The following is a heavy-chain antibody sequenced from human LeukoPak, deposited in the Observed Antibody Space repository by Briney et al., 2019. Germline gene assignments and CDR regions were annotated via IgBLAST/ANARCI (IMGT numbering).Heavy chain of an antibody. D-gene: IGHD4-17*01. Sequence: GGSLRLSCAASGFTFSSYTMSWVRQAPGKGLEWVSAISGSGDNTNYADSVKGRLTISRDNSKNTLYLQMSSLRAEDTAVYYCANPRWVTTNNYDYWGLGTLVTVSS. CDR2: ISGSGDNT. CDR1: GFTFSSYT. V-gene: IGHV3-23*01. CDR3: ANPRWVTTNNYDY. J-gene: IGHJ4*02.